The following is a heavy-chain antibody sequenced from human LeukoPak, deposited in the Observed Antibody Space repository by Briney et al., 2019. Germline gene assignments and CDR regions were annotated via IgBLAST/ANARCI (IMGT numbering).Heavy chain of an antibody. CDR1: GYTFTGYY. J-gene: IGHJ4*02. D-gene: IGHD1-1*01. Sequence: ASVKVSCKTSGYTFTGYYLYWVRQAPGQGLEWMGWISPNTGATKYAQKFQGRVAMTRDTSISIAYMELSRLRSDDTAVYYCARGLYNTYPEDYWGQGTLVTVSS. V-gene: IGHV1-2*02. CDR3: ARGLYNTYPEDY. CDR2: ISPNTGAT.